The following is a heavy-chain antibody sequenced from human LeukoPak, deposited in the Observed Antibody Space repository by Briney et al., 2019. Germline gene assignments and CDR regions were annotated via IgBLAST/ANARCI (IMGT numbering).Heavy chain of an antibody. D-gene: IGHD3-10*01. Sequence: PSETLSLTCAVSGGSINSSGYYWGWIRQPPGKGLEWIGSIYHSGSTNYNPSLKSRVTISVDTSKNQFSLKLSSVTAADTAVYYCARRTWFGGVRPIRYFDYWGQGTLVTVSS. V-gene: IGHV4-39*07. J-gene: IGHJ4*02. CDR2: IYHSGST. CDR3: ARRTWFGGVRPIRYFDY. CDR1: GGSINSSGYY.